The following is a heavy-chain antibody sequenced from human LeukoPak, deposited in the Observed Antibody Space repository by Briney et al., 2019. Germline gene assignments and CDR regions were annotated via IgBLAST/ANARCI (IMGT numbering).Heavy chain of an antibody. V-gene: IGHV4-39*01. CDR1: GGSISSSSYY. J-gene: IGHJ6*03. D-gene: IGHD3-10*01. CDR2: IYYSGST. CDR3: ARLASGSSIYYYDYMDV. Sequence: PSETLSLTCTVSGGSISSSSYYWGWIRQPPGKGLEWIGSIYYSGSTYYNPSLKSRVTISVDTSKNQFSLKLSSVTAADTAVYYCARLASGSSIYYYDYMDVWGKGNTVTVSS.